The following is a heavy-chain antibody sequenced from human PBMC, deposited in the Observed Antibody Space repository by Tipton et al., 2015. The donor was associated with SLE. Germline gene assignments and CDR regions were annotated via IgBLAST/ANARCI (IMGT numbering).Heavy chain of an antibody. J-gene: IGHJ4*02. CDR3: ARDLHWGFDY. CDR2: IWYDGINK. Sequence: RSLRLSCAASGFTINSYGMHWVRQAPGKGLEWVAVIWYDGINKYYGDSVKGRFTISRDNSKNTLYLQMNSLRVEDTAVYYCARDLHWGFDYWGQGTLVTVSS. V-gene: IGHV3-33*01. CDR1: GFTINSYG. D-gene: IGHD3-16*01.